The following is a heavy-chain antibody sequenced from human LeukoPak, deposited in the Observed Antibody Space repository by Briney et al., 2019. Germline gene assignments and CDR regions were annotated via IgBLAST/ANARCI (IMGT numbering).Heavy chain of an antibody. Sequence: GGSLRLSCAASGFTFSSYAMSWVRQAPGKWLEWVSAISGSGGSTYYADSVKGRFTISRDNSKNTLYLQMNSLRAEDTAVYYCAKDYSYCSSTSCYSTPDAFDIWGQGTMVTVSS. CDR3: AKDYSYCSSTSCYSTPDAFDI. CDR2: ISGSGGST. J-gene: IGHJ3*02. D-gene: IGHD2-2*01. V-gene: IGHV3-23*01. CDR1: GFTFSSYA.